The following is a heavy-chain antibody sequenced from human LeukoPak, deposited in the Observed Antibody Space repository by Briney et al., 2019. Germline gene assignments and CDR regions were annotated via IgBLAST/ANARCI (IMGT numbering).Heavy chain of an antibody. CDR1: GFTFSNYW. V-gene: IGHV3-7*01. Sequence: GGSLRLSCVASGFTFSNYWMSWVRQAPGKGLEWVANIKQDRSEKYYVDSVKGRFTISRDNAKNSLYLQMNGLRAEDTAVYYCARAGYYDSSGYYFGLGGRGAFDIWGQGTMVTVSS. CDR3: ARAGYYDSSGYYFGLGGRGAFDI. D-gene: IGHD3-22*01. J-gene: IGHJ3*02. CDR2: IKQDRSEK.